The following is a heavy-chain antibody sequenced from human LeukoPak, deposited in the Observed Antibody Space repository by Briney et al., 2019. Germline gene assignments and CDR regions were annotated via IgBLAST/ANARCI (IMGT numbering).Heavy chain of an antibody. CDR3: ARATVTRWFDP. V-gene: IGHV3-74*01. Sequence: GGSLRLSCAASGFTFSNYWMHWVRQAPGKGLVWVSRINTDGSSTDYADSVKGRFTISRDNSKNTLYLQMNSLRAEDTAVYYCARATVTRWFDPWGQGTLVTVSS. D-gene: IGHD4-17*01. J-gene: IGHJ5*02. CDR1: GFTFSNYW. CDR2: INTDGSST.